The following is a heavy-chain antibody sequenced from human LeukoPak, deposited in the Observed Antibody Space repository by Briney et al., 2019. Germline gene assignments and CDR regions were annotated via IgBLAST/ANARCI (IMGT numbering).Heavy chain of an antibody. J-gene: IGHJ4*02. V-gene: IGHV5-51*01. CDR3: XXHXCSSTSCPRRGFDY. CDR2: IYPGDSDT. CDR1: GYSFTSSW. D-gene: IGHD2-2*01. Sequence: GESLKISCKGSGYSFTSSWIGWVRQMPGKGLEWMGIIYPGDSDTRYSPSFQGQVTISADKSISTAYLQWSSLKASDTAMYYCXXHXCSSTSCPRRGFDYWGQGTLVTVSS.